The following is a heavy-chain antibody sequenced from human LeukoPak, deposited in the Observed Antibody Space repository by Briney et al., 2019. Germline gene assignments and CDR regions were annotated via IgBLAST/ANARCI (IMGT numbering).Heavy chain of an antibody. CDR1: GFSLSTSGVG. Sequence: KGSGPTLVKPTQTLTLTCTFSGFSLSTSGVGVGWIRQPPGKALEWLALIYWDDDKRYSPSLKSRLTITKDTSKNQVVLTMTNMDPVDTATYYCAHIRRNIVVVPAATIGDYYYYYMDVWGKGTTVTVSS. J-gene: IGHJ6*03. CDR3: AHIRRNIVVVPAATIGDYYYYYMDV. CDR2: IYWDDDK. D-gene: IGHD2-2*01. V-gene: IGHV2-5*02.